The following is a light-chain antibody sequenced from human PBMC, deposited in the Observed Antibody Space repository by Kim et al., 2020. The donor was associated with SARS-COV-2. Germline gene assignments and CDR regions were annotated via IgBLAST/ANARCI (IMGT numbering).Light chain of an antibody. CDR2: AAS. V-gene: IGKV1-39*01. Sequence: GHRVTITCRASQSISSYLNWFQQKPGKAPKLLIYAASSLQSGVPSRFSGSGSGTAFTLTISSLQPEDSATYYCQQSVSSPPYSFGQGTKLEI. CDR3: QQSVSSPPYS. CDR1: QSISSY. J-gene: IGKJ2*01.